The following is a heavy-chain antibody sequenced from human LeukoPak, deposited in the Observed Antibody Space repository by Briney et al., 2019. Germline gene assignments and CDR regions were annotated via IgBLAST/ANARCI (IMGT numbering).Heavy chain of an antibody. CDR2: ISHTGST. D-gene: IGHD1-14*01. CDR1: GGSLDSSGW. V-gene: IGHV4-4*02. J-gene: IGHJ3*02. Sequence: KASETLSLTCAISGGSLDSSGWWTWVRQPPGKGLEWVGEISHTGSTKFNPSLQSRVIISGDMSKNQFSLNLTYVTAADTAVYFCARLGVYNRSPRAFDIWGHGTMVTVSS. CDR3: ARLGVYNRSPRAFDI.